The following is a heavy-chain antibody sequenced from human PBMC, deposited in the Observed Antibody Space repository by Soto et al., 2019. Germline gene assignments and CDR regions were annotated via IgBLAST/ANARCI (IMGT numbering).Heavy chain of an antibody. V-gene: IGHV3-15*01. CDR3: TTEGYDSSGSDPFDAFDI. D-gene: IGHD3-22*01. CDR1: GFTFSNAW. CDR2: IKSKTDGGTT. Sequence: XVSLRLSCAASGFTFSNAWMSWVRQAPGKGLEWVGRIKSKTDGGTTDYAAPVKGRFTISRDDSKNTLYLQMNSLKTEDTAVYYCTTEGYDSSGSDPFDAFDIWGQGTMVTVSS. J-gene: IGHJ3*02.